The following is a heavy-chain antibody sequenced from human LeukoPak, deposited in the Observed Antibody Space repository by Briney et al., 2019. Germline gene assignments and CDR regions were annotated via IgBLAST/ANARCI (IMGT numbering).Heavy chain of an antibody. Sequence: VASVKVSCKASGFTFTSSAMQWVRQARGQRLEWIGWIVVGSGNTNYAQKFQERVTITRDMSTSTAYMELSSLRSEDTAVYYCAIRLSGSYYGDLGYWGQGTLVTVSS. V-gene: IGHV1-58*02. D-gene: IGHD1-26*01. CDR2: IVVGSGNT. CDR1: GFTFTSSA. CDR3: AIRLSGSYYGDLGY. J-gene: IGHJ4*02.